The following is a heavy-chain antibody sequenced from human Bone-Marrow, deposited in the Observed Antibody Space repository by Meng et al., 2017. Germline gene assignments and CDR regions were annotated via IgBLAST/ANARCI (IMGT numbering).Heavy chain of an antibody. CDR3: ARVRAWMFDY. CDR2: IYYSGST. D-gene: IGHD5-12*01. V-gene: IGHV4-39*07. CDR1: GGSISSSSYY. Sequence: GSLRLSCTVSGGSISSSSYYWGWIRQPPGKGLEWIGSIYYSGSTYYNPSLKSRVTISVDTSKNQFSLKLSSVTAADTAVYYCARVRAWMFDYWGQGTLVTVSS. J-gene: IGHJ4*02.